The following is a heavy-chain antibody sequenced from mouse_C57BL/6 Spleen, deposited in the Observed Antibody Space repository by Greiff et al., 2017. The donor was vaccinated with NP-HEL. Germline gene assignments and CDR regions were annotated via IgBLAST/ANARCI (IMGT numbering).Heavy chain of an antibody. Sequence: VQRVESGAELVKPGASVKISCKASGYAFSSYWMNWVKQRPGKGLEWIGQIYPGDGDTNYNGKFKGKATLTADKSSSTAYMQLSSLTSEDSAVYYCARKTTVAHCDVWGTGTTVTVSS. CDR3: ARKTTVAHCDV. CDR1: GYAFSSYW. J-gene: IGHJ1*03. D-gene: IGHD1-1*01. V-gene: IGHV1-80*01. CDR2: IYPGDGDT.